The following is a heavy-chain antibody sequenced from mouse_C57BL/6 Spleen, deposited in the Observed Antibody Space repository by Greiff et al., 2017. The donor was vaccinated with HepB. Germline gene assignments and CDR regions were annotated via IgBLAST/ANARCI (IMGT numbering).Heavy chain of an antibody. Sequence: EVKVVESGGGLVQPGGSLSLSCAASGFTFTDYYMSWVRQPPGKALEWLGFIRNKANGYTTEYSASVKGRFTISRDNSQSILYLQMNALRAEDSATYYCARSRYYDYAGYFDVWGTGTTVTVSS. CDR2: IRNKANGYTT. J-gene: IGHJ1*03. V-gene: IGHV7-3*01. D-gene: IGHD2-4*01. CDR3: ARSRYYDYAGYFDV. CDR1: GFTFTDYY.